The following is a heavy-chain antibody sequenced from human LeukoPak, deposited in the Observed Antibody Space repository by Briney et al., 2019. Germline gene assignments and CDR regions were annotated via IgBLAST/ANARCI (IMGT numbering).Heavy chain of an antibody. D-gene: IGHD3-10*01. Sequence: PGGSLRLSCAASGFTFSSNYMHWVRQAPGKGRVWVSRINTDGSDTTYADFVKGLFTISRDNAKNTLYLDMNSLRAEDTAVDYYARALRSPGDSGLDYWGQGALVTVSS. CDR1: GFTFSSNY. CDR2: INTDGSDT. V-gene: IGHV3-74*03. J-gene: IGHJ4*02. CDR3: ARALRSPGDSGLDY.